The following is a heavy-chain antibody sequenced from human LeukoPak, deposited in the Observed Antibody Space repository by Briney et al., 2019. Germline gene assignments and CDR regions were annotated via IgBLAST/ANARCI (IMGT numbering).Heavy chain of an antibody. CDR3: ARQGYSYGYLFDY. CDR1: GGSVSSGGYY. Sequence: SETLSLTCTVSGGSVSSGGYYWSWIRQPPGKGLEWIGYIYYSGSTNYNPSFKSRVTISVDTSKNQFSLKLSSVTAADTAVYYCARQGYSYGYLFDYWGQGTLVTVSS. J-gene: IGHJ4*02. D-gene: IGHD5-18*01. CDR2: IYYSGST. V-gene: IGHV4-61*08.